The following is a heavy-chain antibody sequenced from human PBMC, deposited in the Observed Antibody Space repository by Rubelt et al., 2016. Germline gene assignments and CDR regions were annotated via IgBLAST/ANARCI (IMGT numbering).Heavy chain of an antibody. V-gene: IGHV4-59*01. CDR3: ARDQPATYYYGSGTPGYGMDV. Sequence: QEQLQESGPGLVKPSETLSLTCTVSGGSISSYYWSWIRQPPGKGLEWIGYIYYSGSTNYNPSLTSRVTISVDTSKNQFSLKLSSVTAADTAVYYCARDQPATYYYGSGTPGYGMDVWGQGTTVTVSS. CDR1: GGSISSYY. J-gene: IGHJ6*02. CDR2: IYYSGST. D-gene: IGHD3-10*01.